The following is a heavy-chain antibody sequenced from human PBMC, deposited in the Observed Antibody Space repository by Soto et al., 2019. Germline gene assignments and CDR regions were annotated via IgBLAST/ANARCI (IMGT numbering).Heavy chain of an antibody. J-gene: IGHJ1*01. CDR2: INHSGST. V-gene: IGHV4-34*01. CDR3: ARGGRYSSGWYGGYFQH. D-gene: IGHD6-19*01. CDR1: GGSFSGYY. Sequence: SETLSLTCAVYGGSFSGYYWSWIRQPPGKGLEWIGEINHSGSTNYNPSLKSRVTISVDTSKNQFSLKLSSVTAADTAVYYCARGGRYSSGWYGGYFQHWGQGTLVTVSS.